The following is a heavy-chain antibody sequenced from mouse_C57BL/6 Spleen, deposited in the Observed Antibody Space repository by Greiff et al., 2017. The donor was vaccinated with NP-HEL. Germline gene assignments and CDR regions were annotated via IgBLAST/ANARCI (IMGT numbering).Heavy chain of an antibody. J-gene: IGHJ2*01. CDR3: ARDHSVV. V-gene: IGHV5-17*01. CDR1: GFTFSDYG. D-gene: IGHD1-1*01. CDR2: ISSGSSTI. Sequence: EVKLMESGGGLVKPGGSLKLSCAASGFTFSDYGMHWVRQAPEKGLEWVAYISSGSSTIYYADTVKGRFTISRDNAKNTLFLQMTRLRCEDTAMYYCARDHSVVWGQGTTLTVSS.